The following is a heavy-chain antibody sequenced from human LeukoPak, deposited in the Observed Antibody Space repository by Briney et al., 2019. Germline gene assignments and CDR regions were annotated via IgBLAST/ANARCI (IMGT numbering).Heavy chain of an antibody. V-gene: IGHV3-23*01. CDR3: AKDTYYYDSSALPLPY. Sequence: GGSLRLSCAASGFTFSSYAMSWVRQAPGKGLEWVSAISGSGGSTYYADSVKGRFTISRDNSKNTLYLQMNSLRAEDTAVYYCAKDTYYYDSSALPLPYWGQGTLVAVSS. CDR1: GFTFSSYA. D-gene: IGHD3-22*01. CDR2: ISGSGGST. J-gene: IGHJ4*02.